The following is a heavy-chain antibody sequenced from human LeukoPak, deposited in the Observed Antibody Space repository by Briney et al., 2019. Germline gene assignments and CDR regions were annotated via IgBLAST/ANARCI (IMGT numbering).Heavy chain of an antibody. CDR1: GFTFSSYS. V-gene: IGHV3-23*01. J-gene: IGHJ4*02. D-gene: IGHD6-19*01. CDR2: INDSGGST. Sequence: GGSLRLSCAASGFTFSSYSMSWVRQAPGKGLEWVSAINDSGGSTYYADSVKGRFTISRDNSKNTLYLQMNSLRAEDTAVYYCAKPAISSRGWYYDYWGQGTLVTVSS. CDR3: AKPAISSRGWYYDY.